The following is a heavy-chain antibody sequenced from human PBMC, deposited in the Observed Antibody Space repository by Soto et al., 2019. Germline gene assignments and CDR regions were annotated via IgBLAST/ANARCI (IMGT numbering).Heavy chain of an antibody. Sequence: EVQLLESGGGLVQPGGSLRLSCAASGFTFSSYAMSWVRQAPGVGLEWVSTIGGSGGSTYYGDSVKGRFTISRDSSKNTPDLQMSSLRAEDTAVYYDAKGLTNWATTRGSGNAFDIGGQVARVTVAS. CDR2: IGGSGGST. CDR3: AKGLTNWATTRGSGNAFDI. D-gene: IGHD7-27*01. J-gene: IGHJ3*02. CDR1: GFTFSSYA. V-gene: IGHV3-23*01.